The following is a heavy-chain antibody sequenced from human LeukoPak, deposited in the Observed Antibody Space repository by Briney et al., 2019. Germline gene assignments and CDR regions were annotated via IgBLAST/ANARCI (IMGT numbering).Heavy chain of an antibody. CDR2: IYTSGST. Sequence: SQTLSLTCTVSGGSISSGSYYWSWIRQPAGKGLEWIGRIYTSGSTNYNPSLKSRVTISVDTSKNQFSLKLSSVTAADTAVYYCAREGWGTRGLFAFDIWGQGTMVTVSS. V-gene: IGHV4-61*02. J-gene: IGHJ3*02. D-gene: IGHD6-19*01. CDR1: GGSISSGSYY. CDR3: AREGWGTRGLFAFDI.